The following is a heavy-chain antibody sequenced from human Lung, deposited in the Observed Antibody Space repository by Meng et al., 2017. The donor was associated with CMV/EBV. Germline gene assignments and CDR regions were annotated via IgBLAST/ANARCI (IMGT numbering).Heavy chain of an antibody. CDR3: SRRRGVYHFLEGGGDAYIDD. CDR1: GYYFNAFG. CDR2: INTANGAP. Sequence: ASXXVSXKGSGYYFNAFGISWMRQAPGQGLEWMGWINTANGAPRYAQRFQGRVTMTTDKSTATSYMELRSLTSDDTAVYYCSRRRGVYHFLEGGGDAYIDDGXQG. J-gene: IGHJ4*02. D-gene: IGHD3-16*01. V-gene: IGHV1-18*01.